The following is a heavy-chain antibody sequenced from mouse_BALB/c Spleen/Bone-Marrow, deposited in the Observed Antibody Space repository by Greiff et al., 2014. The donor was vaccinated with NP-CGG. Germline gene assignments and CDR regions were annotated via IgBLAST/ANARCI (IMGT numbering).Heavy chain of an antibody. CDR2: IYPGDGDT. D-gene: IGHD4-1*01. CDR1: GYAFSSYW. Sequence: VMLVESGAELVRPGSSVKISCKASGYAFSSYWMNWVKQRPGQGLEWIGQIYPGDGDTNYNGKFKGKATLTADKSSSTAYMQLSNLTSEDSAVYFCARVRNWADYWGQGTTLTVSS. CDR3: ARVRNWADY. V-gene: IGHV1-80*01. J-gene: IGHJ2*01.